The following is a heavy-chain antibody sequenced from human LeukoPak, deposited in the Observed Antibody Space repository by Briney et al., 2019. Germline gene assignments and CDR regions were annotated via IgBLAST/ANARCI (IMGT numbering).Heavy chain of an antibody. CDR1: GYNFTRYY. CDR2: IHPSCGIT. CDR3: ARDYPPAIVVVPAAIPYNWFDP. J-gene: IGHJ5*02. V-gene: IGHV1-46*01. Sequence: GASVKVSCKASGYNFTRYYMHWVRKAPGQGLEWMGIIHPSCGITSYAQKFQGRVTMTRDTSTSTVYMELSSLRSEDTAVYYCARDYPPAIVVVPAAIPYNWFDPWGQGTLVTVSS. D-gene: IGHD2-2*01.